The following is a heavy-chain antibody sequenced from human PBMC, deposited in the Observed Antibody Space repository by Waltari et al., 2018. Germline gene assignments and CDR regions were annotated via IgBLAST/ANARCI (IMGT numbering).Heavy chain of an antibody. CDR3: ARAAGSHLYRYYMDV. CDR1: GFTFSSYS. D-gene: IGHD4-4*01. CDR2: ISSSSTI. V-gene: IGHV3-48*04. Sequence: EVQLVESGGGLVQPGGSLRLSCAASGFTFSSYSMNWVRQAPGKGLEWVSYISSSSTIYYADSVKGRFTISRDNAKNSLYLQMNSLRAEDTAVYYCARAAGSHLYRYYMDVWGKGTTVTVSS. J-gene: IGHJ6*03.